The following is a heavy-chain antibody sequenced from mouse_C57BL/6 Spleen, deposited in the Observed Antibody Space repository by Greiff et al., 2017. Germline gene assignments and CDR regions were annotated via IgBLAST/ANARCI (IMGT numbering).Heavy chain of an antibody. J-gene: IGHJ2*01. V-gene: IGHV5-6*01. CDR1: GFTFSSYG. CDR3: ARETMGAPYYFDY. CDR2: ISSGGSYT. Sequence: EVKLVESGGDLVKPGGSLKLSCAASGFTFSSYGMSWVRQTPDKRLEWVATISSGGSYTYYPDSVKGRFTISRDNAKNTLYLQMSSLKSEDTAMYYCARETMGAPYYFDYWGQGTTLTVSS.